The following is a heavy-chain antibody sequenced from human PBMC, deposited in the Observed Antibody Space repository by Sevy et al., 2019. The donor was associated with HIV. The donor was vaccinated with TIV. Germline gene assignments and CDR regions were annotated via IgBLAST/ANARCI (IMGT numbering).Heavy chain of an antibody. J-gene: IGHJ6*03. D-gene: IGHD6-13*01. Sequence: SETLSLTCAVYGGSFSGYYWSWIRQPPGKGLEWIGEINHSGSTNYNPSLKSRVTISVDTSKNQFSLKLSSVTAADTAVYYCARAVGGSSWYKYYYYMDVWGKGTTVTVSS. V-gene: IGHV4-34*01. CDR1: GGSFSGYY. CDR2: INHSGST. CDR3: ARAVGGSSWYKYYYYMDV.